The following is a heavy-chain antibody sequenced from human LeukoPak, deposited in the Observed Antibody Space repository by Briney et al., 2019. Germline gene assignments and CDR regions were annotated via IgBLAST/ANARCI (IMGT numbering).Heavy chain of an antibody. V-gene: IGHV3-21*01. CDR2: ISSSSSYI. D-gene: IGHD3-10*01. Sequence: GGSLRLSCAASGFTFSSYSMNWVRQAPGKGLEWVSSISSSSSYIYYADSVKGRFTISRDNAKSSLYLQMNSLRAEDTAVYYCARLLWFGELLTGSAFDIWGQGTMVTVSS. CDR1: GFTFSSYS. CDR3: ARLLWFGELLTGSAFDI. J-gene: IGHJ3*02.